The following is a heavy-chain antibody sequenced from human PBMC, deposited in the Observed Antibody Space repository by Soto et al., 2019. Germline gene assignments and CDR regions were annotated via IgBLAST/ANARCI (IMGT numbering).Heavy chain of an antibody. CDR1: GGSISSSSYY. J-gene: IGHJ4*02. D-gene: IGHD2-15*01. CDR2: IYYSGST. CDR3: AREYCSGGSCSDY. Sequence: SETLSLTCTVSGGSISSSSYYWGWIRQPPGKGLEWIGSIYYSGSTYYNPSLKSRVTISVDTSKNQFSLKLSSVTAADTAVYYCAREYCSGGSCSDYWGQGTLVTVSS. V-gene: IGHV4-39*01.